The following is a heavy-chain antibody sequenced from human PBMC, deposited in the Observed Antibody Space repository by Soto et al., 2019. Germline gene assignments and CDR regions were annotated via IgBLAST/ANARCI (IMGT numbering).Heavy chain of an antibody. CDR3: ARGGDILVLAFDY. CDR1: GGSFSGYY. Sequence: QVQLQQWGAGLLKPSETLSLTCAVYGGSFSGYYWSWIRQPPGKGLEWIGESNHSGSTNYNPSLKSRVSIEVDTSKNQFALNLSSVTAAETAVYYCARGGDILVLAFDYWGQGTLVTVSS. CDR2: SNHSGST. D-gene: IGHD2-2*01. J-gene: IGHJ4*02. V-gene: IGHV4-34*01.